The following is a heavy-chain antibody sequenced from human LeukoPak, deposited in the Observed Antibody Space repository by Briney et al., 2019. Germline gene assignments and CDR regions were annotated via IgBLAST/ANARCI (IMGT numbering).Heavy chain of an antibody. CDR3: TRNRVADTTEFAY. CDR2: LYPGGKA. J-gene: IGHJ4*02. CDR1: GFSVSNSY. V-gene: IGHV3-53*05. Sequence: GGSLRLSCAASGFSVSNSYMSWVRLAPGKGLEFVSALYPGGKAYYADSVKGRFTISSDTSKNAVDVQMTSLRAEDTAIYYCTRNRVADTTEFAYWGQGTLVSVSS. D-gene: IGHD6-19*01.